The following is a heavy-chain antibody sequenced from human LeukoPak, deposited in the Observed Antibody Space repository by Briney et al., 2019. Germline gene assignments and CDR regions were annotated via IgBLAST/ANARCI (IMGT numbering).Heavy chain of an antibody. Sequence: GGSLRLSCAASAFTSSNYAMSWVRQAPGKGLEWVSTLSATVSDGGAYYADSVKCRFTISRDKSKNTLHRQMNSLRDEDTAMYYWAKNRGKGAVSGTGEIDYWGQGTLVTVSS. D-gene: IGHD6-19*01. J-gene: IGHJ4*02. CDR2: LSATVSDGGA. CDR3: AKNRGKGAVSGTGEIDY. V-gene: IGHV3-23*01. CDR1: AFTSSNYA.